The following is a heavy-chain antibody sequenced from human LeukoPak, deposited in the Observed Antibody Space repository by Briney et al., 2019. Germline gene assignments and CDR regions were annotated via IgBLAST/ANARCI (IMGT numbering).Heavy chain of an antibody. CDR1: GGSTSNHY. J-gene: IGHJ3*02. V-gene: IGHV4-59*11. CDR2: ISALGST. CDR3: ATSYSDSVYDVFHI. Sequence: SETLSLTCTVSGGSTSNHYWNWIRQPPGTGLEWIGYISALGSTNYNPSLKSRLTISVNTSTNQLSLRLTSVTAADTAVYYCATSYSDSVYDVFHIWGQGTVVSVSS. D-gene: IGHD4-11*01.